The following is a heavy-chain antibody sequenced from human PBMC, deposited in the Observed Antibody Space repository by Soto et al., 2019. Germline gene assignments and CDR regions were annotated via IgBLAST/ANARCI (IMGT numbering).Heavy chain of an antibody. CDR2: INPNSGGT. CDR1: GYTFTGYY. Sequence: GASVKVSCKASGYTFTGYYMHWVRQAPGQGLEWMGWINPNSGGTNYAQKNQGWVTMTRDTSISTAYMELSRLRSEDTAVYYCARVLYYGSGSYAFDIWGQGTMVTVSS. D-gene: IGHD3-10*01. CDR3: ARVLYYGSGSYAFDI. J-gene: IGHJ3*02. V-gene: IGHV1-2*04.